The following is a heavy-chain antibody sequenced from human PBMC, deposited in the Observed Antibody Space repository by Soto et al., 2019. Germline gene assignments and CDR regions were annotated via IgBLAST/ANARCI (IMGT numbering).Heavy chain of an antibody. CDR2: IYYSGNT. D-gene: IGHD2-8*01. V-gene: IGHV4-30-4*01. CDR3: ASFVGLLWGGVSPAESWGSYYFDN. J-gene: IGHJ4*02. CDR1: GDSITSGDYY. Sequence: VQLQESGPGLVKPSQTLSLTCTVSGDSITSGDYYWSWIRQPPGKGLEWSGYIYYSGNTNYTPPLKGRVSMSVATSKNQFSLTLTFGPAADTAVYYCASFVGLLWGGVSPAESWGSYYFDNWGQGTLVTVSS.